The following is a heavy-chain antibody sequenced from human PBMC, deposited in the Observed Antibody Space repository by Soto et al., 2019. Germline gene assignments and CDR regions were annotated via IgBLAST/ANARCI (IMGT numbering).Heavy chain of an antibody. D-gene: IGHD3-3*01. CDR1: GGSISSGGYY. CDR3: ARDRLGYDFWSGLVLVGMDV. J-gene: IGHJ6*02. CDR2: IYYSGST. Sequence: SETLSLTCTVSGGSISSGGYYWSWIRQHPGKGLEWIGYIYYSGSTYYNPSLKSRVTISVDTSKNQFSLKLSSVTAADTAVYYCARDRLGYDFWSGLVLVGMDVWGQGTTVTVSS. V-gene: IGHV4-31*03.